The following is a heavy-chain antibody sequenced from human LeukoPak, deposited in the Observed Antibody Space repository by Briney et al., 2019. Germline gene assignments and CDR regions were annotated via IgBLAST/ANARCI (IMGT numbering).Heavy chain of an antibody. CDR2: ISSSGSTI. J-gene: IGHJ6*03. Sequence: PGGSLRLSCAASGIIFSTSDMHWVRQAPGKGLEWVSYISSSGSTIYYADSVKGRFTISRDNAKNSLYLQMDSLRAEDTAVYYCARGYDSSGYYNLFDYYYYMDVWGKGTTVTISS. D-gene: IGHD3-22*01. CDR3: ARGYDSSGYYNLFDYYYYMDV. V-gene: IGHV3-48*04. CDR1: GIIFSTSD.